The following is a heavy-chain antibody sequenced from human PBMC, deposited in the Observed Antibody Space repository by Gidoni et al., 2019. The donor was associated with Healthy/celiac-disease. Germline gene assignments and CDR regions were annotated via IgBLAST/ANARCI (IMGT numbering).Heavy chain of an antibody. D-gene: IGHD4-17*01. J-gene: IGHJ6*02. CDR2: ISSSSSTI. Sequence: YSMNWVRQAPGKGLEWVSYISSSSSTIYYADSVKGRFTISRDNAKNSLYLQMNSLRDEDTAVYYCARDRRDYGDYDYYYGMDVWGQGTTVTVSS. V-gene: IGHV3-48*02. CDR1: YS. CDR3: ARDRRDYGDYDYYYGMDV.